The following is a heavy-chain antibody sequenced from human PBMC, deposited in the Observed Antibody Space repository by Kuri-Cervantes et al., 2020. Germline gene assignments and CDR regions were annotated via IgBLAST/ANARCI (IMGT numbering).Heavy chain of an antibody. V-gene: IGHV4-39*07. CDR1: DDSISNRTYY. J-gene: IGHJ4*02. D-gene: IGHD2-21*01. Sequence: ESLKISCTVSDDSISNRTYYWSWIRQPPGKGLEWIGEINRGGSTNYNPSLKSRVTISVDTSKNQFSLKLSSVTAADTAVYYCARGSIRGHFDYWGQGTLVTVSS. CDR3: ARGSIRGHFDY. CDR2: INRGGST.